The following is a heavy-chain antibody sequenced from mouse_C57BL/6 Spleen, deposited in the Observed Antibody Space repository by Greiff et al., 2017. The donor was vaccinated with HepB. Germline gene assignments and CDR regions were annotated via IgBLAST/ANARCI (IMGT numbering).Heavy chain of an antibody. Sequence: VQLQQSGPELVKPGASVKISCKASGYSFTGYYMNWVKQSPEKSLEWIGEINPSTGGTTYNQKFKAKATLTVDKTSSTAYMQLKSLTSEDSAVYYCARWEGNCGAMDYWGQGTSVTVSS. CDR2: INPSTGGT. CDR1: GYSFTGYY. CDR3: ARWEGNCGAMDY. V-gene: IGHV1-42*01. J-gene: IGHJ4*01. D-gene: IGHD2-1*01.